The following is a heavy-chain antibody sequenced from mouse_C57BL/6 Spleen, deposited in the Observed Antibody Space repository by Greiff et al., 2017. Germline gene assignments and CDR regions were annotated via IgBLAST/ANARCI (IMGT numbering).Heavy chain of an antibody. CDR3: ARGDGNDYYAMYY. CDR1: GYTFTSYW. J-gene: IGHJ4*01. D-gene: IGHD2-1*01. Sequence: QVHVKQPGAELVKPGASVTLSCKASGYTFTSYWMHWVKQRPGRGLEWIGRIDPNSGGTKYNEKFKSKATLTVDQPSSTAYMQLSSLTSEDSAVYYCARGDGNDYYAMYYWGQGTSVTVSS. V-gene: IGHV1-72*01. CDR2: IDPNSGGT.